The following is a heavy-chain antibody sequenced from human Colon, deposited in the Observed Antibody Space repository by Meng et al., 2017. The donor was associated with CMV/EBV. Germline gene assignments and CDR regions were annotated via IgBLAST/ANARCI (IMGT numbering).Heavy chain of an antibody. D-gene: IGHD3-22*01. V-gene: IGHV3-23*04. CDR3: TTVADSSIEV. CDR2: IGGSGGTT. CDR1: GFIFGSYA. J-gene: IGHJ4*02. Sequence: EVQLVESGGGLVQPGGSLRLSCSASGFIFGSYAMSWVRQAPGKGLEWVSSIGGSGGTTYYADSVRGRFTISRDNSKNTLYLQMDSLRSEDTAMYYCTTVADSSIEVWGQGALVTVSS.